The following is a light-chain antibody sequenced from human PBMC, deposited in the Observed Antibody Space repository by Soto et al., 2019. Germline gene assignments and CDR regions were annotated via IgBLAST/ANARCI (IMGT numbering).Light chain of an antibody. CDR3: ISFTAYSTYV. CDR2: EVS. V-gene: IGLV2-14*01. Sequence: QSALTQPSSVSGSPGQSITISCTGTGSDLGYYTYVSWFQQHPGKAPKLLIYEVSNRPSGISHRFSGSKSGNTASLTISGLQAEDEADYYCISFTAYSTYVFGSGTKLTVL. J-gene: IGLJ1*01. CDR1: GSDLGYYTY.